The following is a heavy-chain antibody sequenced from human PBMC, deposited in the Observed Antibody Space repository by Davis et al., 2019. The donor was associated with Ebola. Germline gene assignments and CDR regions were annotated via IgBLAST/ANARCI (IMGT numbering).Heavy chain of an antibody. Sequence: GESLKISCAASGFTFSSYAMSWVRQAPGKGLEWVSTISGSGGSTYYADSVKGRFTISRGNSKNTLSLQMNSLRAEDTAVYYCASNGSYSTPIDYWGQGTLVTVSS. D-gene: IGHD1-26*01. CDR1: GFTFSSYA. CDR2: ISGSGGST. J-gene: IGHJ4*02. CDR3: ASNGSYSTPIDY. V-gene: IGHV3-23*01.